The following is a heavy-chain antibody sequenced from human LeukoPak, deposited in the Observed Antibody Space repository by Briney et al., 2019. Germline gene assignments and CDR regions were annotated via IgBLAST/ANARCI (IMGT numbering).Heavy chain of an antibody. CDR3: AATYYYDSWYYFDY. Sequence: SETLSLTCTVSGGSISSYYWGWIRQPPGKGLEWIGSIYYSGSTYYNPSLKSRVTISVDTSKNQFSLKLSSVTAADTAVYYCAATYYYDSWYYFDYWGQGTLVTVSS. D-gene: IGHD3-22*01. CDR2: IYYSGST. V-gene: IGHV4-39*07. J-gene: IGHJ4*02. CDR1: GGSISSYY.